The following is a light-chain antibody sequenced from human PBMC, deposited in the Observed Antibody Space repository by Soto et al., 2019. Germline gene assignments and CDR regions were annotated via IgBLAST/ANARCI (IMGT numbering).Light chain of an antibody. Sequence: EIVLTQSPATLSLSPGERATLSCRASQSISRYLAWYQQKPGQGPRLLIYGASSRATGTPDRFSGSGSGTDFTLTINRLEPEDFALYYCQQYGSSPSTFGQGTKVDIK. CDR1: QSISRY. J-gene: IGKJ1*01. CDR2: GAS. CDR3: QQYGSSPST. V-gene: IGKV3-20*01.